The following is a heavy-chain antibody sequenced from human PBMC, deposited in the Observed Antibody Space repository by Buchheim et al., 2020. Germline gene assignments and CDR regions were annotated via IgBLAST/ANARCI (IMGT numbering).Heavy chain of an antibody. CDR3: ARDGSSSSWSPHYYYYGMDV. CDR1: GGSISSGNYY. Sequence: QVQLQESGPGLVKPSQTLSLTCTVSGGSISSGNYYWSWIRQPPGKGLEWIGYIYYSGSTNYNPSLKSRVTISVDTSKNQFSLKLSSVTAADTAVYYCARDGSSSSWSPHYYYYGMDVWGQGTT. J-gene: IGHJ6*02. V-gene: IGHV4-61*01. CDR2: IYYSGST. D-gene: IGHD6-13*01.